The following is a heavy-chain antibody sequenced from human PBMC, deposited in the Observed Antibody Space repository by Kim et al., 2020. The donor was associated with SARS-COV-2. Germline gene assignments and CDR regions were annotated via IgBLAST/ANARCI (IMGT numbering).Heavy chain of an antibody. CDR1: GGSISSSSYY. CDR3: ASIGGGAARLVGPFDY. Sequence: SETLSLTCTVSGGSISSSSYYWGWIRQPPGKGLEWIGSIYYSGSTYYNPSLKSRVTISVDTSKNQFSLKLSSVTAADTAVYYCASIGGGAARLVGPFDYWGQGTLVTVSS. CDR2: IYYSGST. V-gene: IGHV4-39*01. J-gene: IGHJ4*02. D-gene: IGHD6-6*01.